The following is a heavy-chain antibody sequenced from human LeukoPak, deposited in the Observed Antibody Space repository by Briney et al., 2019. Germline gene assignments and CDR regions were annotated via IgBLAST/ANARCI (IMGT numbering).Heavy chain of an antibody. CDR1: GYTFTSYD. CDR2: MNPNSGNT. D-gene: IGHD3-10*01. Sequence: GASVKVSCKASGYTFTSYDINWVRQATGQGLEWMGWMNPNSGNTGYAQKFQGRVTTTRNTSISTAYMELSSLRSEDTAVYYCARANRGYYGSGSYPDYWGQGTLVTVSS. J-gene: IGHJ4*02. V-gene: IGHV1-8*01. CDR3: ARANRGYYGSGSYPDY.